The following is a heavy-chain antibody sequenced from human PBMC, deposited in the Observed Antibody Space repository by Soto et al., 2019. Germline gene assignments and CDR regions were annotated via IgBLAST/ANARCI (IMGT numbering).Heavy chain of an antibody. CDR1: GGSISSYY. CDR2: IYYSGST. CDR3: ARINGYQLLLEWFGP. Sequence: PSETLSLTCTVSGGSISSYYWSWIRQPPGKGLEWIGYIYYSGSTNYNPSLKSRVTISVDTSKNQFSLKLSSVTAADTAVYYCARINGYQLLLEWFGPWGQGTLVTVSS. D-gene: IGHD2-2*01. V-gene: IGHV4-59*01. J-gene: IGHJ5*02.